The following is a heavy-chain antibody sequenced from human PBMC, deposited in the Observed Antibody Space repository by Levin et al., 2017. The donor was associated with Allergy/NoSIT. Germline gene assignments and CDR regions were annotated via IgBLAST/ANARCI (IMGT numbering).Heavy chain of an antibody. D-gene: IGHD5-12*01. J-gene: IGHJ3*01. Sequence: PGESLKISCQTSGFTFGDYTMSWSRQAPGKGLEWLGLIRSKDYGETTEYATSVKGAFSITRDDSKSIAYLQIKYLNIDDTGVYYCARSRAAGGYVDAFDVWGQGTLVTVSS. CDR2: IRSKDYGETT. V-gene: IGHV3-49*03. CDR3: ARSRAAGGYVDAFDV. CDR1: GFTFGDYT.